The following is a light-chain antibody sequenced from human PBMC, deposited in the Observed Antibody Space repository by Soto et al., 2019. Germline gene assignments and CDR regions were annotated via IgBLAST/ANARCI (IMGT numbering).Light chain of an antibody. J-gene: IGKJ4*01. Sequence: DIQMTQSRATLSASVGDRVTITCRASQSISSWLAWYQQKPGKAPKLLIYDASNLESGVPSRFSGSGSGTEFTLTISSLQPDDFATYYCQQYNSFPLAFGGGTKVEIK. V-gene: IGKV1-5*01. CDR1: QSISSW. CDR3: QQYNSFPLA. CDR2: DAS.